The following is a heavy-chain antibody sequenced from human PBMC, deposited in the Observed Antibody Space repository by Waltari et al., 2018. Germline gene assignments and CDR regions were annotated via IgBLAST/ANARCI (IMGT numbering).Heavy chain of an antibody. CDR3: ALNTVTVPFPY. J-gene: IGHJ4*02. CDR1: GFRVCEND. D-gene: IGHD4-17*01. CDR2: VYAPGDA. V-gene: IGHV3-53*01. Sequence: EVEVVESGGGFIQPGGSLSLACAVVGFRVCENDVMWGRQAPGKGLEWVSIVYAPGDAHYANDVKGRFTSSRDISTNTVFLHMSGLRDEDTAVYYCALNTVTVPFPYWGRGTLVTVSS.